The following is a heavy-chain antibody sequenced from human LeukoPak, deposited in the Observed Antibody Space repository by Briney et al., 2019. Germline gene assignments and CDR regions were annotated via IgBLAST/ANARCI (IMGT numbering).Heavy chain of an antibody. J-gene: IGHJ4*02. Sequence: GGSLRLSCAASGFTFSNYWMNWVRQAPGKGLEWVATILPGGKESYRVESVKGRFTVSRDNAKNSLFLQMNSLRADDTAVYYCMSAHGYWGQGTLVTVSS. V-gene: IGHV3-7*01. CDR3: MSAHGY. CDR1: GFTFSNYW. CDR2: ILPGGKES.